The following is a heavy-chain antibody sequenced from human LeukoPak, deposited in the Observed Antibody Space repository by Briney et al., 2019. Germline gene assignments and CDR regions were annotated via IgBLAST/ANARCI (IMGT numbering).Heavy chain of an antibody. J-gene: IGHJ5*02. D-gene: IGHD2-2*01. CDR2: INPNSGGT. CDR1: GDTLTELS. CDR3: ARGPELVVVVPASPGNWFDP. Sequence: ASVKVSCKVSGDTLTELSMHWVRQAPGQGLEWMGWINPNSGGTNYAQKFQGRVTMTRDTSISTAYTELSRLRSDDTAVYYCARGPELVVVVPASPGNWFDPWGQGTLVTVSS. V-gene: IGHV1-2*02.